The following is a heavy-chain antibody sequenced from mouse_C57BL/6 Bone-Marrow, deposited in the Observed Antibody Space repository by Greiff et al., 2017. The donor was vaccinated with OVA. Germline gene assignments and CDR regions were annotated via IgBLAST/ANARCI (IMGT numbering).Heavy chain of an antibody. CDR1: GYTFTSYW. CDR2: INPSYGGT. CDR3: ARSPIRSAWVAY. V-gene: IGHV1-53*01. Sequence: QVQLQQPGTELVKPGAPVKLSCKASGYTFTSYWMHWVKQRPGQGLEWIGNINPSYGGTNYNEKFKSKATLTVDKSSSTAYMQLSRLTSDDSAVYYCARSPIRSAWVAYWGQGTLVTVSA. D-gene: IGHD1-1*01. J-gene: IGHJ3*01.